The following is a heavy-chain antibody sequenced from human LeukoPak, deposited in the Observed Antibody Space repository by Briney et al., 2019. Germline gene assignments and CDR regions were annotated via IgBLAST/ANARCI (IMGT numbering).Heavy chain of an antibody. Sequence: PSETLSLTCTVSGGSMSSYYWSWIRQPPGKGLEWIAYMYYGGNTDYNPSLKSRVTISIDTSNNQFSLKLSSVTAADTAMYYCARDLAAAGSFFDYWGQGTLVTVSS. CDR3: ARDLAAAGSFFDY. D-gene: IGHD6-13*01. V-gene: IGHV4-59*08. J-gene: IGHJ4*02. CDR1: GGSMSSYY. CDR2: MYYGGNT.